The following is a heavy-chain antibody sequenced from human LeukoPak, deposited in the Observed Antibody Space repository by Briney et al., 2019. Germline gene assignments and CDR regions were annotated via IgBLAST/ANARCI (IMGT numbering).Heavy chain of an antibody. CDR1: GDSVSSNSAA. J-gene: IGHJ6*02. CDR3: ARDSGGYYGMDV. D-gene: IGHD6-25*01. V-gene: IGHV6-1*01. Sequence: PSQTLSLTCAISGDSVSSNSAAWNWIRQSPSRGLEWLGRTYYRSKWHNDYAISVKSRITISPDTSKNQFSLKLSSVTAADTALYYCARDSGGYYGMDVWGQGTTVTVSS. CDR2: TYYRSKWHN.